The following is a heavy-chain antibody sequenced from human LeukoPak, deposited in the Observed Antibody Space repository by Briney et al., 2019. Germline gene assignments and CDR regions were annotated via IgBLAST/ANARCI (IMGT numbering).Heavy chain of an antibody. CDR2: ISSSSSTI. D-gene: IGHD6-6*01. Sequence: PGGSLRLSCAASGFTFNTYGMNWVRQAPGKGLEWVSYISSSSSTIYYADSVKGRFTISRDNAKNSLYLQMNSLSADDTAVYYCAGGASEYSSSGDFACWGQGTLVTVSS. CDR1: GFTFNTYG. CDR3: AGGASEYSSSGDFAC. J-gene: IGHJ4*02. V-gene: IGHV3-48*01.